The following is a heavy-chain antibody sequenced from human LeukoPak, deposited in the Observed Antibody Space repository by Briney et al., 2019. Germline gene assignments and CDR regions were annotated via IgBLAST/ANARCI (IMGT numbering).Heavy chain of an antibody. CDR2: ISGSGGST. D-gene: IGHD6-13*01. CDR1: GFTFSSYA. V-gene: IGHV3-23*01. J-gene: IGHJ6*03. Sequence: GGSLRLSCAASGFTFSSYAMSWVRQAPGKGLEWVSAISGSGGSTYYADSVKGRFTISRDNSKNTLYLQMNSPRAEDTAVYYCATDLIAAAGPPRYYYYYMDVWGKGTTVTVSS. CDR3: ATDLIAAAGPPRYYYYYMDV.